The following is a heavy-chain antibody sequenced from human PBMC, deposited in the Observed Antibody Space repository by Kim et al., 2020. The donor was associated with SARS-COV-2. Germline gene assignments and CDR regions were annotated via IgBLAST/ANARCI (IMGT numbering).Heavy chain of an antibody. CDR1: GFTFSTYG. V-gene: IGHV3-23*01. D-gene: IGHD6-19*01. J-gene: IGHJ4*01. Sequence: GGSLRLSCAASGFTFSTYGMAWVRQAPGKGLEFVSIISNNGAGTFYADAVQGRFTISRDNSKNTLSLQMNSLRVDDTAVYFCATGYTVAGKSHSFDYWG. CDR3: ATGYTVAGKSHSFDY. CDR2: ISNNGAGT.